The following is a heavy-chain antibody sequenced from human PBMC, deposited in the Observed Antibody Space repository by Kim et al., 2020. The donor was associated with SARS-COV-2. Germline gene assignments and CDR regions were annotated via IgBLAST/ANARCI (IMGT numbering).Heavy chain of an antibody. CDR1: GYSISSGYY. D-gene: IGHD3-22*01. CDR2: IYHSGST. V-gene: IGHV4-38-2*02. CDR3: ARSGNYYYDSSGYYPSMDV. J-gene: IGHJ6*02. Sequence: SETLSLTCTVSGYSISSGYYWGWIRQPPGKGLEWIGSIYHSGSTYYNPSLKSRVTISVDTSKNQFSLKLSSVTAADTAVYYCARSGNYYYDSSGYYPSMDVWGQGTTVTVSS.